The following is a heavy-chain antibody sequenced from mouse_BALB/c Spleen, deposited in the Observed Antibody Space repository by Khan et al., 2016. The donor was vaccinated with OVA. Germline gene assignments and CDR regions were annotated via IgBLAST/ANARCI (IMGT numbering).Heavy chain of an antibody. CDR2: IWSGGST. D-gene: IGHD2-14*01. J-gene: IGHJ1*01. CDR1: DFSLSTYG. V-gene: IGHV2-4-1*01. CDR3: TRVYYRYDRYFDV. Sequence: QVQLKESGPGLVQPSQSLSITCTVTDFSLSTYGIHWVRQSPGKGLEWLGVIWSGGSTDYNAAFISRLSISQDNSKSQVFFKMNIRQTDDTAIYYGTRVYYRYDRYFDVWGAGTTVTVAS.